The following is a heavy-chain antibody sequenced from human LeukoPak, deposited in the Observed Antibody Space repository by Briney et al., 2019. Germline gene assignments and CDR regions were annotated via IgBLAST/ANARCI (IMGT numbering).Heavy chain of an antibody. Sequence: GGSLRLSCAASGFTFDDYAMHWVRQAPGKGLEWVSGISWNSGSIGYADSVKGRFTISRDNAKSSLYLQMNSLRAEDTALYYCAKAEGTYDSSGYYPLFDYWGQGTLVTVSS. J-gene: IGHJ4*02. CDR3: AKAEGTYDSSGYYPLFDY. CDR2: ISWNSGSI. CDR1: GFTFDDYA. D-gene: IGHD3-22*01. V-gene: IGHV3-9*01.